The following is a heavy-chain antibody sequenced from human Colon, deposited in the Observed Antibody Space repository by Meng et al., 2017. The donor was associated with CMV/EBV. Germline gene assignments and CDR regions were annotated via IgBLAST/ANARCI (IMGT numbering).Heavy chain of an antibody. Sequence: GESLKISCAASGFTLTIHEMHWVRQAPGKGLEWISYISNSGSTIYYADSVKGRFTISRDTAENALYLQMNSLRPEDTAVYYCARGSYLSYWGQGTLVTVSS. V-gene: IGHV3-48*03. CDR1: GFTLTIHE. CDR2: ISNSGSTI. CDR3: ARGSYLSY. D-gene: IGHD3-10*01. J-gene: IGHJ4*02.